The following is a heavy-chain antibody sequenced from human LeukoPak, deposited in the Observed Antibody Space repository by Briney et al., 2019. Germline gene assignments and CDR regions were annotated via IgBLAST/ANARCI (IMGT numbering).Heavy chain of an antibody. Sequence: ASVKVSCKASGYTFTSYYMHWVRQAPGQGLEWMGIINPSGGSTSYAQKFQGRVTMTRDTSISTAYMELSRLRSDDTAVYYCARDRWELLGYAFDIWGQGTMVTVSS. J-gene: IGHJ3*02. CDR3: ARDRWELLGYAFDI. CDR2: INPSGGST. V-gene: IGHV1-46*01. D-gene: IGHD1-26*01. CDR1: GYTFTSYY.